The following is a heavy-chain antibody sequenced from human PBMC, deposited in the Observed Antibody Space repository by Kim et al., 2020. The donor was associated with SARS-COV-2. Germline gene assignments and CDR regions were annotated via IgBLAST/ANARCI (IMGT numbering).Heavy chain of an antibody. CDR2: IYYSGST. V-gene: IGHV4-39*07. J-gene: IGHJ6*02. CDR3: ARDWTAPYKYSSSWLYYYYYGMDV. Sequence: SETLSLTCTVSDGSISSSSYYWGWIRQPPGKGLEWIGSIYYSGSTYYNPSLKSRVTISVDTSKNQFSLKLSSVTAADTAVYYCARDWTAPYKYSSSWLYYYYYGMDVWGQGTTVTVSS. CDR1: DGSISSSSYY. D-gene: IGHD6-13*01.